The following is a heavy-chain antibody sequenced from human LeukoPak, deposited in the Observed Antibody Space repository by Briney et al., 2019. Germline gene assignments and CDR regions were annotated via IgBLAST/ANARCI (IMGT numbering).Heavy chain of an antibody. D-gene: IGHD5-18*01. CDR2: ISSSDSTV. CDR3: ARHLSGITGYTYGRGIDY. Sequence: GGSLRLSCAASGFTVSSNYMSWVRQAPGKGLEWVSYISSSDSTVYYADSVKGRFTISRDDAKNSLYLQMNSLRAEDRGVYYCARHLSGITGYTYGRGIDYWGQGTLVTVSS. J-gene: IGHJ4*02. CDR1: GFTVSSNY. V-gene: IGHV3-11*04.